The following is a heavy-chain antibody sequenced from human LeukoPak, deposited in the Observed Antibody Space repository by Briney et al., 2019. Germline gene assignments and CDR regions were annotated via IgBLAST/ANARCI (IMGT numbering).Heavy chain of an antibody. CDR2: IDSSSSCI. J-gene: IGHJ3*02. V-gene: IGHV3-21*01. CDR3: ARPGITGTMGYGAFDI. CDR1: GFTFRRYS. D-gene: IGHD1-7*01. Sequence: GGSLRLSCAASGFTFRRYSINWVRQAPGKGLEWVSSIDSSSSCIYYADSVKGRFTISRDNAKNSLFLQMNSLRVEDTAVYYCARPGITGTMGYGAFDIWGQGTRVTVSS.